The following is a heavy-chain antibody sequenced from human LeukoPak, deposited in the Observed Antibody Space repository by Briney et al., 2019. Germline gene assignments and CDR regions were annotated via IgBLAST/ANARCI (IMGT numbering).Heavy chain of an antibody. Sequence: SETLSLTCTVSGGSISSYYWSWIRQPPGKGLEWIGEINHSGSTNYNPSLKSRVTISVDTSKNQFSLKLSSVTAADTAVYYCARCARYCSSTSCYRGRFDPWGQGTLVTVSS. CDR2: INHSGST. CDR3: ARCARYCSSTSCYRGRFDP. V-gene: IGHV4-34*01. CDR1: GGSISSYY. J-gene: IGHJ5*02. D-gene: IGHD2-2*01.